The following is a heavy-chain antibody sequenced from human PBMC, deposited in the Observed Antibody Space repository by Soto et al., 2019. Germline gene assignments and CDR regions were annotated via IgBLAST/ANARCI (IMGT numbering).Heavy chain of an antibody. D-gene: IGHD1-1*01. J-gene: IGHJ6*02. CDR3: ASSLGLEYYYGMDV. Sequence: QVQLVQSGAEVKKPGSSVMVSCKASGGTFSTYAISWVRQAPGQGLEWMGGVIPLFGTASYAQKFQGRGPMTADESTSTAYMELRSLTSEDTAVYYCASSLGLEYYYGMDVWGQGTTVTVSS. V-gene: IGHV1-69*12. CDR2: VIPLFGTA. CDR1: GGTFSTYA.